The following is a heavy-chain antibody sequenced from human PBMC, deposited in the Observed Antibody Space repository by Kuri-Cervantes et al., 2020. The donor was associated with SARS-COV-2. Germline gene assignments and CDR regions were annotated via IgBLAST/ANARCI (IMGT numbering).Heavy chain of an antibody. D-gene: IGHD7-27*01. J-gene: IGHJ4*02. CDR1: GFTFGDYG. CDR3: ARVFDYWGSPAVDY. CDR2: ISYDGSNK. Sequence: GESLKISCAASGFTFGDYGMHWVRQAPGKGLEWVAVISYDGSNKYYADSVKGRFTISRDNSKNTLYLQMNSLRAEDTAVYYCARVFDYWGSPAVDYWGQGTLVTVSS. V-gene: IGHV3-30*03.